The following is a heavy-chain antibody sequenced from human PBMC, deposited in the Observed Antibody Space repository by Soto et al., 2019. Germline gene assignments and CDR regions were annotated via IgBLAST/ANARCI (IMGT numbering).Heavy chain of an antibody. CDR1: GASIMSSDW. CDR3: ARDFKAPKDAWAFDY. V-gene: IGHV4-4*02. D-gene: IGHD3-16*01. Sequence: QVQLQESGPGLVMPSGTLSLTCAVSGASIMSSDWWNWVRQPPGKGLEWIGEMSHSGTTIYNPSLKGRVTISVDVSKNHFSLNLTSVTAADTAVYYCARDFKAPKDAWAFDYWGRGTLVTVSS. CDR2: MSHSGTT. J-gene: IGHJ4*02.